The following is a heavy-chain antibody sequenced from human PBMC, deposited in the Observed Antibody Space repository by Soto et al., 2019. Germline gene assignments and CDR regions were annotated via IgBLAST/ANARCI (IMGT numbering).Heavy chain of an antibody. Sequence: EVQLLESGGGLVQPGGSLRLSCAASGFTFSSYAMSWVRQAPGKGLEWGSAISGSGGSTYYADSVKGRFTISRDNSKNTLYLQMNSLRAEDTAVYYCAKDKAQQQLVETYYYYYGIDVWGQGNTVTVSS. CDR3: AKDKAQQQLVETYYYYYGIDV. CDR1: GFTFSSYA. D-gene: IGHD6-13*01. CDR2: ISGSGGST. J-gene: IGHJ6*02. V-gene: IGHV3-23*01.